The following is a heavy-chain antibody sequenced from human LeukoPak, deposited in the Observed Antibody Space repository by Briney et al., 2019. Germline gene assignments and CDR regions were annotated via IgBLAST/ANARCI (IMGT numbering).Heavy chain of an antibody. CDR1: GGSISSYY. CDR2: IYYSGST. Sequence: SETLSLTCTVSGGSISSYYWSWIRQPPGKGLEWIGYIYYSGSTNYNPSLKSRVTISVDTSKNQFSLKLSSVTAADTAVYCCARVGHSSSWPRLYYYYGMDVWGQGTTVTVSS. V-gene: IGHV4-59*01. J-gene: IGHJ6*02. D-gene: IGHD6-13*01. CDR3: ARVGHSSSWPRLYYYYGMDV.